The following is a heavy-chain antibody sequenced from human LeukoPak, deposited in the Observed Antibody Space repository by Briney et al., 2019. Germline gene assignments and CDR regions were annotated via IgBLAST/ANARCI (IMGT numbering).Heavy chain of an antibody. J-gene: IGHJ5*02. CDR3: AKEVVQTYYYDSSGYFNWFDP. CDR1: GFTFSNYW. V-gene: IGHV3-74*01. Sequence: PGGSLRLSCAASGFTFSNYWMHWVRQAPGKGLVWVSRINGDGTSTGYADSVKGRFTISRDNSKNTLYLQMNSLRAEDTAVYYCAKEVVQTYYYDSSGYFNWFDPWGQGTLVTVSS. D-gene: IGHD3-22*01. CDR2: INGDGTST.